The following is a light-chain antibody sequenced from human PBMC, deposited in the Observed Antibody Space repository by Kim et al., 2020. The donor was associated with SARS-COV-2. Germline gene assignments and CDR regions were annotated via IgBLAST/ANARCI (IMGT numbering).Light chain of an antibody. CDR2: AAS. Sequence: SVGDRVHRTCRESQSISSYLNWYQQKPGKAPKPLIYAASTLQSGVPSRFSGSGSGTDFTLTISSLQPEDFATYYCQQSYSTLPYTFGQGTKLEI. J-gene: IGKJ2*01. CDR3: QQSYSTLPYT. CDR1: QSISSY. V-gene: IGKV1-39*01.